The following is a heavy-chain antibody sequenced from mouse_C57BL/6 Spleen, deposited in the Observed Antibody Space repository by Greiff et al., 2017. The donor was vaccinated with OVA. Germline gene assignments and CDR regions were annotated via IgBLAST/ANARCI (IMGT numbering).Heavy chain of an antibody. D-gene: IGHD4-1*01. CDR1: GYTFTSYW. CDR2: IHPNSGST. V-gene: IGHV1-64*01. Sequence: QVQLQQPGAELVKPGASVKLSCKASGYTFTSYWMHWVKQRPGQGLEWIGMIHPNSGSTNYNEKFKSKATLTVDKSSSTAYMQLSSLTSEDSAVYYCARSSGWDVKDYWGQGTTLTVSS. CDR3: ARSSGWDVKDY. J-gene: IGHJ2*01.